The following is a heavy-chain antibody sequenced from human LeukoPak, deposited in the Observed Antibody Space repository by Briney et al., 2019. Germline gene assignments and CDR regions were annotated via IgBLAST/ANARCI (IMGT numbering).Heavy chain of an antibody. CDR1: GGSFSGYY. J-gene: IGHJ5*02. D-gene: IGHD3-16*02. CDR2: INHSGST. CDR3: ASRFWGSYRYRDKNWFDP. V-gene: IGHV4-34*01. Sequence: PSETLSLTCAVYGGSFSGYYWSWIRQPPGKGLEWIGEINHSGSTNYNPSLKSRVTISVDTSKHQFSLKLSAVTAADTAVYYCASRFWGSYRYRDKNWFDPWGQGTLVTVSS.